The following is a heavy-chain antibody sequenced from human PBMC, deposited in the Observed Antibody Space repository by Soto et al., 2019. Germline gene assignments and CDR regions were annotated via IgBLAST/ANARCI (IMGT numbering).Heavy chain of an antibody. D-gene: IGHD1-26*01. V-gene: IGHV3-30*18. CDR2: ISYDGSNK. J-gene: IGHJ4*02. CDR3: AKDGNEWELPYYFDY. Sequence: GGSLRLSCAASGFTFSSYGMHWVRQAPGKGLEWVAVISYDGSNKYYADSVKGRLTISRDNSKNTPYLQMNSLRAEDTAVYYCAKDGNEWELPYYFDYWGQGTLVTVSS. CDR1: GFTFSSYG.